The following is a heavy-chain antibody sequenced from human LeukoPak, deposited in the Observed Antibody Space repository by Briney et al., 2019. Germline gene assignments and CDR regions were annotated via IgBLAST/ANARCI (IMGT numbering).Heavy chain of an antibody. Sequence: GGSLRPSCAASGFTFSSYAMSWVRQAPGKGLEWASAISGSGGSTYYADSVKGRFTISRDNSKNTLYLQMNSLRAEDTAVYYCARRGLRPDYYYMDVWGKGTTVTVSS. J-gene: IGHJ6*03. D-gene: IGHD3-3*01. CDR1: GFTFSSYA. CDR3: ARRGLRPDYYYMDV. V-gene: IGHV3-23*01. CDR2: ISGSGGST.